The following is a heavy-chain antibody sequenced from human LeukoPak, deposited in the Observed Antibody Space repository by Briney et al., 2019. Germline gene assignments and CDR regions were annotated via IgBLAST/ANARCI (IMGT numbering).Heavy chain of an antibody. Sequence: GGSLRLSCAASGFTFSSYWMTLVRQAPGKGLEWVANIKQDGSEKYYVDSVKGRFTISRDNAKNSLSLHMNSLRAEDTAVYYCARDRGECTNGVCYYHDFDYWGQGTLVTVSS. CDR1: GFTFSSYW. J-gene: IGHJ4*02. V-gene: IGHV3-7*01. CDR3: ARDRGECTNGVCYYHDFDY. D-gene: IGHD2-8*01. CDR2: IKQDGSEK.